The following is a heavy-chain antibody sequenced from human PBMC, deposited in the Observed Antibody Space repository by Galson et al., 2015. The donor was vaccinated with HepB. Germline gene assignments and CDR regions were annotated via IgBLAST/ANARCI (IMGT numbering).Heavy chain of an antibody. V-gene: IGHV3-30*18. CDR1: GFTFSNYD. J-gene: IGHJ4*02. CDR3: AKGRRASAWSTHYFDE. Sequence: SLRLSCAASGFTFSNYDIHWVRQAPGKGLEWVALISFDGKKKSYVDSVKGRFTISRDNSNNTLYLHMNSLRTEGTAVYFCAKGRRASAWSTHYFDEWGQGTLVAVSS. CDR2: ISFDGKKK. D-gene: IGHD3-10*01.